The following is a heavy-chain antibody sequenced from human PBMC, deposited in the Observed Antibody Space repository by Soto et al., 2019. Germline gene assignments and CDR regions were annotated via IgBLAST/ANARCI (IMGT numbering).Heavy chain of an antibody. CDR1: GFTFSSYA. CDR2: ISYDGSNK. V-gene: IGHV3-30-3*01. J-gene: IGHJ4*02. D-gene: IGHD3-9*01. Sequence: QVQLVESGGGVVQPGRSLRLSCAASGFTFSSYAMHWVRQAPGKGLEWVAVISYDGSNKYYADSVKGRFTISRDNSKNTLYLQMNRLRAEDTAVYYCARGVDGDILTGYYTGDHFDYWGQGTLVTVSS. CDR3: ARGVDGDILTGYYTGDHFDY.